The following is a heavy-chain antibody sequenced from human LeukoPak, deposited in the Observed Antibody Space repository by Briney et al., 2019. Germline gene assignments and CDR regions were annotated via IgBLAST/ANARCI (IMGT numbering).Heavy chain of an antibody. CDR3: ATAGSSRAAFDI. V-gene: IGHV1-2*02. D-gene: IGHD3-10*01. CDR1: GYTFPCYY. J-gene: IGHJ3*02. CDR2: ITPNNGVS. Sequence: ASVKVSCKASGYTFPCYYMHWVRQAPGQGPEWMGWITPNNGVSNYAQKFQGRVTISRDTSIITAYMELSRLRSDDTAVYYCATAGSSRAAFDIWGQGTMVTVSS.